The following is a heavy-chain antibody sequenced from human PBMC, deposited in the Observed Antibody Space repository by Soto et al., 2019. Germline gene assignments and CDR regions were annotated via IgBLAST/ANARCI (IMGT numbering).Heavy chain of an antibody. D-gene: IGHD6-13*01. CDR1: GFTFNKYW. CDR3: ASSPAYGSSWYGIPPDLSHGMDV. V-gene: IGHV3-7*03. J-gene: IGHJ6*02. CDR2: IKQDGSED. Sequence: GGSLRLSCAGSGFTFNKYWMSWVRQAPGRGLEWVANIKQDGSEDYYVDSVKGRFTISRDNAKNSLYLQMNSLRAEDTAMYHCASSPAYGSSWYGIPPDLSHGMDVWGQGTTVTVSS.